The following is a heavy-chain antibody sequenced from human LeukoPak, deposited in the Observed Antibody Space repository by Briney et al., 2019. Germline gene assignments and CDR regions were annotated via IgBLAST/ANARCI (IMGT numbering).Heavy chain of an antibody. Sequence: GESLKISCKGSGYSFTSYWIGWVRQMPGKGLEWMGIIYPGDSDTRYSPSFQGQVTISADKSISTAYLQWSSLQASDTAMYYCASSIEATTNGMDVWGQGTTVTVSS. CDR3: ASSIEATTNGMDV. V-gene: IGHV5-51*01. CDR1: GYSFTSYW. D-gene: IGHD1-26*01. J-gene: IGHJ6*02. CDR2: IYPGDSDT.